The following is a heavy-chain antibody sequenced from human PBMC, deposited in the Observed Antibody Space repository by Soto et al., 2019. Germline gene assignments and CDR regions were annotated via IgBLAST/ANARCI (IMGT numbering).Heavy chain of an antibody. CDR2: ISGSGGST. CDR1: GFTFSSYA. Sequence: GGSLRLSCAASGFTFSSYAMSWVRQAPGKGLEWVSSISGSGGSTYYAASVKRRFTISRDNSKKTLYLQMNSLRAEDTAVYYCVKEHSIGWYVDYWGQGTLFTVSS. V-gene: IGHV3-23*01. CDR3: VKEHSIGWYVDY. D-gene: IGHD6-19*01. J-gene: IGHJ4*02.